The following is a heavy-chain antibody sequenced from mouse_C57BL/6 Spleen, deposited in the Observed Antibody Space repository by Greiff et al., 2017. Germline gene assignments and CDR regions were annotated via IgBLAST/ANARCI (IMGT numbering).Heavy chain of an antibody. CDR1: GYTFTDYY. J-gene: IGHJ3*01. Sequence: VQLQQSGPVLVKPGASVKMSCKASGYTFTDYYMNWVKQSHGKSLEWIGVINPYNDGTSYNQKFKGKATLTVDKSSSTVYMELNSLTSEDSAVYYCARKGELGPGFAYWGQGTLVTVSA. V-gene: IGHV1-19*01. D-gene: IGHD3-1*01. CDR3: ARKGELGPGFAY. CDR2: INPYNDGT.